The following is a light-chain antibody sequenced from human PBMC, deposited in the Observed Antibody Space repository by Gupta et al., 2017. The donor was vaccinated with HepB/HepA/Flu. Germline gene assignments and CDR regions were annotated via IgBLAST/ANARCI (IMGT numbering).Light chain of an antibody. V-gene: IGKV1-6*01. CDR1: QGIRND. Sequence: AIQMTQSPPSLSASVGDRVTITCRASQGIRNDLGWYQQKPGKAPKLLISPASNIQSGVPSMFSGSGSGTDFTLTISSLQPEDFATYYCRQYYTYPLTFGGGTKVEI. CDR2: PAS. CDR3: RQYYTYPLT. J-gene: IGKJ4*01.